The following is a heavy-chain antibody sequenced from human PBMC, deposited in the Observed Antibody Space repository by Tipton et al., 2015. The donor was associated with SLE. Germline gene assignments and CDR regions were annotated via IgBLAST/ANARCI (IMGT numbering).Heavy chain of an antibody. V-gene: IGHV4-59*11. CDR1: GGSLSSHL. Sequence: TLSLTCTVSGGSLSSHLWSWIRRPPGQALEWIAYIHYRGSTNYNPSPQSRVTMSVDTSKNQFSLELSSVTAADAALDYCARRRDSSWYEDYFDYWGQGTLVTVSS. CDR3: ARRRDSSWYEDYFDY. CDR2: IHYRGST. J-gene: IGHJ4*02. D-gene: IGHD6-13*01.